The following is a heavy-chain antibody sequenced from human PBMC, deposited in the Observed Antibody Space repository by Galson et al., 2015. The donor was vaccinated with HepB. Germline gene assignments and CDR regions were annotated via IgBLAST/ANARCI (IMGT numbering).Heavy chain of an antibody. D-gene: IGHD5-24*01. J-gene: IGHJ4*02. CDR1: GFGFRSYG. Sequence: SLRLSCAASGFGFRSYGMHWVRQTPGRGLEWVSAIEGTGRTDYADSVEGRFTISRDNSKNTLYLQMNSLRAEDAAVYYCAIGIEMVTIADYWGLGTLVTVTS. CDR2: IEGTGRT. V-gene: IGHV3-53*01. CDR3: AIGIEMVTIADY.